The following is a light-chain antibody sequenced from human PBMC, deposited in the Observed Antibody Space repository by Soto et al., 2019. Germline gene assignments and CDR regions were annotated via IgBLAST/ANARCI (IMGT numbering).Light chain of an antibody. CDR1: QSVGTN. CDR3: QQLNYWPRIT. CDR2: GAS. J-gene: IGKJ5*01. Sequence: IVLTQSPAILSVSPGERATLSCRASQSVGTNLAWYQQRPGQAPRLLVYGASTRASGIPPRFSGSGSGTDFTLTISSLQSEDFAVYYCQQLNYWPRITFGQGTRLEI. V-gene: IGKV3-15*01.